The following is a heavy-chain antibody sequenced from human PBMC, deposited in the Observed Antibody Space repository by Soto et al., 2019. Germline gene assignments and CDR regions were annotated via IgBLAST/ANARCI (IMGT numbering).Heavy chain of an antibody. J-gene: IGHJ4*02. V-gene: IGHV3-30*18. Sequence: QVQLVESGGGVVQPGRSLRLSCAASGFTFSSYGMHWVRQAPGKGLEWVAVISYDGSNKYYADSVKGRFTISRDNSKNTLYLIMNSLRAEDTAVYYCAKAAGGYCSGGSCYSAPDYWGQGTLVTVSS. CDR1: GFTFSSYG. D-gene: IGHD2-15*01. CDR3: AKAAGGYCSGGSCYSAPDY. CDR2: ISYDGSNK.